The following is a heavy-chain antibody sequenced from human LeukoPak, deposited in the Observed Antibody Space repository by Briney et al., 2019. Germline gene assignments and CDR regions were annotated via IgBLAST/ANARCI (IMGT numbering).Heavy chain of an antibody. Sequence: GGSLRLSCAASGFTFDDYGMSWVRQAPGKGLEWVSGINWNGGSTGYADSVKGRFTISRDNAKNSLYLQMNSLRAEDTALYYCARLLSTVTTNWFDPWGQGTLVTVSS. D-gene: IGHD4-11*01. CDR1: GFTFDDYG. V-gene: IGHV3-20*04. CDR2: INWNGGST. CDR3: ARLLSTVTTNWFDP. J-gene: IGHJ5*02.